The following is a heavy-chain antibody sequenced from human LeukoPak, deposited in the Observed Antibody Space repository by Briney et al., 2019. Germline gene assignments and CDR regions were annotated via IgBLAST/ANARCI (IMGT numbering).Heavy chain of an antibody. V-gene: IGHV2-70*04. CDR1: GFSLSTSGMR. CDR2: IDWDDDK. CDR3: ARLKYGNNYFDY. Sequence: SDPALVKPTQTLTLTCTFSGFSLSTSGMRVSWIRQPPGKALEWLARIDWDDDKFYNSTLETRLTISKDTSKNQVVLTMTNMDPVDTATYYCARLKYGNNYFDYWGQGILVTVSS. J-gene: IGHJ4*02. D-gene: IGHD2/OR15-2a*01.